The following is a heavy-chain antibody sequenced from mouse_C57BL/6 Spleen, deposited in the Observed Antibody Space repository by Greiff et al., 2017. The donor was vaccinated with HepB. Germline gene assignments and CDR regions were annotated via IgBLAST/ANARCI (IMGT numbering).Heavy chain of an antibody. D-gene: IGHD2-1*01. J-gene: IGHJ2*01. Sequence: QVQLQQPGAELVRPGSSVKLSCKASGYTFTSYWMDWVKQRPGQGLEWIGNIYPSDSETHYNQKFKDKATLTVDKSSSTAYMQLSSLTSEDSAVYYCARDGNYPFSYFDYWGQGTTLTVSS. V-gene: IGHV1-61*01. CDR1: GYTFTSYW. CDR3: ARDGNYPFSYFDY. CDR2: IYPSDSET.